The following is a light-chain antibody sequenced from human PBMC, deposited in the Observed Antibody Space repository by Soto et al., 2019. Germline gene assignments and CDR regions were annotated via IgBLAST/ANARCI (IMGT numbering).Light chain of an antibody. Sequence: DFRMTQSPTSLSASVGDRVTITCRASQGISNSLACYQQKPGKDPKLLIYGASTLQSGVPFRFSGSGSGTDFTLTISSLQPEDIATYYCQKYDSAPWTFGQGTKVEVK. J-gene: IGKJ1*01. CDR1: QGISNS. CDR3: QKYDSAPWT. V-gene: IGKV1-27*01. CDR2: GAS.